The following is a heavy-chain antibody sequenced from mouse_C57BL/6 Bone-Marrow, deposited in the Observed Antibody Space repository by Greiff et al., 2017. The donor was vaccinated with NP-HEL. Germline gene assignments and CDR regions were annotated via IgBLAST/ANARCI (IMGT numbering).Heavy chain of an antibody. CDR3: ARRSLLLFYAMDY. J-gene: IGHJ4*01. V-gene: IGHV8-12*01. CDR2: IYWDDDK. CDR1: GFSLSTSGMG. Sequence: QVTLKECGPGILQSSQTLSLTCSFSGFSLSTSGMGVSWIRQPSGKGLEWLAHIYWDDDKRYNPSLKSRLTISKDTSRNQVFLKITSVDTADTATYYCARRSLLLFYAMDYWGQGTSVTVSS. D-gene: IGHD1-1*01.